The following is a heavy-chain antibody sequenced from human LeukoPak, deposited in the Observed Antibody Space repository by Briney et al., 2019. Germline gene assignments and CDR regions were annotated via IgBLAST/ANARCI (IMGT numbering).Heavy chain of an antibody. J-gene: IGHJ6*01. D-gene: IGHD6-19*01. V-gene: IGHV4-39*01. CDR1: GGSINYY. Sequence: SETLSLTCTVSGGSINYYWGWIRQPPGKGLEWIGSIYYSGSTYYDPSLKSRVTISVDTSKNQFSLKLSSVTAADTAVYYCARGLTRIAVAGTHLYYYYGMAGAGQAWTVTVSS. CDR3: ARGLTRIAVAGTHLYYYYGMAG. CDR2: IYYSGST.